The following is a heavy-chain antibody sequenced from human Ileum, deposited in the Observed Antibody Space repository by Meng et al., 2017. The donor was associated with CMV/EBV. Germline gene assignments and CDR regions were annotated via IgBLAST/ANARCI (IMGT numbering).Heavy chain of an antibody. J-gene: IGHJ4*02. CDR1: RGSISSDS. CDR2: IYTSGST. CDR3: ARGPYSSSWSSFDY. Sequence: AQLQESGPGLVTPSETLSLTCTVSRGSISSDSWSWIRQPAGKGLEWIGRIYTSGSTNYNPSLKSRVTMSVDTSKTQFSLKLSSVTAADTAVYYCARGPYSSSWSSFDYWGQGTLVTVSS. D-gene: IGHD6-13*01. V-gene: IGHV4-4*07.